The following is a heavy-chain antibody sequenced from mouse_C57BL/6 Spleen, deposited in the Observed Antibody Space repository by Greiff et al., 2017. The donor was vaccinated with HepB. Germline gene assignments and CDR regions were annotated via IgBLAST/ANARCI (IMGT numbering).Heavy chain of an antibody. D-gene: IGHD1-1*01. CDR1: GFTFSSYG. J-gene: IGHJ4*01. Sequence: EVNLVESGGDLVKPGGSLKLSCAASGFTFSSYGMSWVRQTPDKRLEWVATISSGGSYTYYPDSVKGRFTISRDNAKNTLYLQMSSLKSEDTAMYYCARDYYGSMDYWGQGTSVTVSS. CDR3: ARDYYGSMDY. V-gene: IGHV5-6*01. CDR2: ISSGGSYT.